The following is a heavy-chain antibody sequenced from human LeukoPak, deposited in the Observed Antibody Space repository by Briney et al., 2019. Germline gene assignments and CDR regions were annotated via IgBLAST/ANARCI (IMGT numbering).Heavy chain of an antibody. V-gene: IGHV4-34*01. D-gene: IGHD6-19*01. CDR2: INHSGST. CDR1: GGSFSGYY. Sequence: SETLSLTCAVYGGSFSGYYWRWIRQPPGKGREWIGEINHSGSTNYNPSLKSRVTISVDTSKNQFSLKLSSVTAADTAVYYCASTPTGYSSGWYGFWGQGTLVTVSS. J-gene: IGHJ4*02. CDR3: ASTPTGYSSGWYGF.